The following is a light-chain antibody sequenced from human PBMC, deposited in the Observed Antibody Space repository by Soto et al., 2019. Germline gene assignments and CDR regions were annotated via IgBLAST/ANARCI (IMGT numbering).Light chain of an antibody. J-gene: IGKJ4*01. Sequence: EMVVTQSPATLSVSPGERATLSCRASQDVSSNLAWYQQKPGQAPSLLIYGASTRATGTPARFSGSGSGTEFTLTISSLRSEDYAVYFCQQYIRWPLTFGGGTKV. CDR2: GAS. V-gene: IGKV3-15*01. CDR3: QQYIRWPLT. CDR1: QDVSSN.